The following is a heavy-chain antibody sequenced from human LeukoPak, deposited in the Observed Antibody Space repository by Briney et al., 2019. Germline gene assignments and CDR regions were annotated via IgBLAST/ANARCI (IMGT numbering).Heavy chain of an antibody. J-gene: IGHJ6*02. CDR1: GGSISYYY. CDR3: VRHAATRHNYGMDV. V-gene: IGHV4-59*08. CDR2: IYHSGST. D-gene: IGHD6-13*01. Sequence: SETLSLTCTVSGGSISYYYWSWIRQPPGKGLEWIGHIYHSGSTNYNPSFKSRVTISVDTSKNHFSLKLSTVTAADTAVYYCVRHAATRHNYGMDVWGQGTTVTVSS.